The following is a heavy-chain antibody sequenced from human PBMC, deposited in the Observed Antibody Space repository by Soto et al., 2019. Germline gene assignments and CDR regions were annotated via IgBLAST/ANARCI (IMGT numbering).Heavy chain of an antibody. D-gene: IGHD1-1*01. V-gene: IGHV1-69*13. J-gene: IGHJ4*02. CDR3: ATHVQLERRGPFDY. Sequence: SVKVSCKASGGTFSSYAISWVRQAPGQGREWMGGIIPIFGTANYAQKFQGRVTITADESTSTAYMELSSLRSEDTAVYYCATHVQLERRGPFDYWGQGTLVTVSS. CDR2: IIPIFGTA. CDR1: GGTFSSYA.